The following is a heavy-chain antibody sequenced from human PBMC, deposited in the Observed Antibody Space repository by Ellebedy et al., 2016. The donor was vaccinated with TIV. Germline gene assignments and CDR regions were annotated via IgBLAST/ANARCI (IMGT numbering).Heavy chain of an antibody. CDR3: ARDTLVGVTDSYFDY. Sequence: PSETLSLTCAASGFTFSSYWMSWVRQAPGRGLEWVANIKQEGIKRFYVDSVKGRITISRDNAKNSLYLQMNNLRAEDTAVYYCARDTLVGVTDSYFDYWGQGTLVTVSS. D-gene: IGHD1-26*01. CDR2: IKQEGIKR. V-gene: IGHV3-7*03. CDR1: GFTFSSYW. J-gene: IGHJ4*02.